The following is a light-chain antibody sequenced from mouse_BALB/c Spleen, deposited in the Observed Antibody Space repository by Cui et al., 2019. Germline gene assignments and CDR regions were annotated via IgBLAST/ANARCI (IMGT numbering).Light chain of an antibody. V-gene: IGKV8-19*01. CDR3: QNDYSYPFT. J-gene: IGKJ4*01. CDR1: QSLLNSGNQKNY. Sequence: DIVMTQSPSSLTVTAGEKVTMSCKSSQSLLNSGNQKNYLTWYQQKPGQPPKLLIYWASTRESGVPDRFTGSGFGTDFTLTISSVQAEDLAVYYCQNDYSYPFTFGSGTKLEIK. CDR2: WAS.